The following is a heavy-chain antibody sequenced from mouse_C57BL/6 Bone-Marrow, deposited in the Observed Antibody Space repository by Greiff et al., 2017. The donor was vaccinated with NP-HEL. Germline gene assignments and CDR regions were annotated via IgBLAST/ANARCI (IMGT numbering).Heavy chain of an antibody. J-gene: IGHJ4*01. CDR3: AREGRRNHRGYAMDY. D-gene: IGHD2-1*01. CDR2: IHPNSGST. CDR1: GYTFTSYW. V-gene: IGHV1-64*01. Sequence: VQLQQPGAELVKPGASVKLSCKASGYTFTSYWMHWVKQRPGQGLEWIGMIHPNSGSTNYNEKFKSKATLTVDKSSSTAYMQLSSLTSEDSAVYYCAREGRRNHRGYAMDYWGQGTSVTVSS.